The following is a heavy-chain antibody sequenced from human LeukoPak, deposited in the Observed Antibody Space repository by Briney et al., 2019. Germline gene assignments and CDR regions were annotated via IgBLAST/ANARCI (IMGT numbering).Heavy chain of an antibody. CDR2: ISFSGST. J-gene: IGHJ4*02. CDR1: GGSISSYY. D-gene: IGHD1-1*01. V-gene: IGHV4-59*08. Sequence: PSETLSLTCTVSGGSISSYYWSWMRQPPGRGLEWIGHISFSGSTNYSPSLKSRVTISVDTSKNQFSLKLTSVTAADTAVYYCVRHTRGTTLDYWGQGTQVTVSS. CDR3: VRHTRGTTLDY.